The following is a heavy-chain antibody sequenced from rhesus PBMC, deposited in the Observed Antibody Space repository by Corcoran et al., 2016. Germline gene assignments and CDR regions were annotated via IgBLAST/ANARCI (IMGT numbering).Heavy chain of an antibody. V-gene: IGHV4-76*01. CDR2: IYGGSGTT. CDR1: GGSLSGDYD. J-gene: IGHJ4*01. CDR3: ASRRPNAPFDY. D-gene: IGHD7-45*01. Sequence: QVQLQESGPGLVKPSETLSLPCGVSGGSLSGDYDWRWIRLAPGKGLEWIRQIYGGSGTTTYNPSLQNRVTISKDTSRNQFSLKLTSVTAADTAIFYCASRRPNAPFDYWGQGVLVTVSS.